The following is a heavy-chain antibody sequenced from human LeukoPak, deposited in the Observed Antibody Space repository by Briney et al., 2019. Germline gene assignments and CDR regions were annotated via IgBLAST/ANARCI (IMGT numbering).Heavy chain of an antibody. CDR1: GFSFSVYG. J-gene: IGHJ4*02. CDR2: IGGSGDTT. Sequence: GGSLRLSCAASGFSFSVYGMNWVRQAPEKGLEWVSFIGGSGDTTYYADSVKGRFTISRDNSKNTLYLQMISLRAEDTALYYCAKRIHSSSWYATFDSWGQGTLVTVSS. CDR3: AKRIHSSSWYATFDS. V-gene: IGHV3-23*01. D-gene: IGHD6-13*01.